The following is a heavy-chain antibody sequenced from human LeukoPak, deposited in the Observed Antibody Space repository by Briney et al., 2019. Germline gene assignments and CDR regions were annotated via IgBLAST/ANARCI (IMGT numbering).Heavy chain of an antibody. CDR3: ATRDGSSPIDY. D-gene: IGHD6-13*01. CDR1: GYTFTDYY. V-gene: IGHV1-69-2*01. Sequence: ASVKVSCKVSGYTFTDYYMHWVQQAPGKGLEWMGLVDPEDGETVYAEKFQGRVTITADTSTDTAYMELSSLRSEDTAVYYCATRDGSSPIDYWGQGTLVTVSS. J-gene: IGHJ4*02. CDR2: VDPEDGET.